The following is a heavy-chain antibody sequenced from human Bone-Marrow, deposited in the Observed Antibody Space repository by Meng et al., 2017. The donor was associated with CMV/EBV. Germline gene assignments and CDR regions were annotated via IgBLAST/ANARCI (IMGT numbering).Heavy chain of an antibody. J-gene: IGHJ4*02. CDR2: IYTGGST. CDR3: ATQRLIYGISYGFYFDS. CDR1: GFTFSSYW. Sequence: GESLKISCAASGFTFSSYWMSWVRQAPGKGLEWVSVIYTGGSTYYADSVKGRFTISRDNSKNTLFLQMNSLRTEDTAVYYCATQRLIYGISYGFYFDSWGQGTLVTVSS. V-gene: IGHV3-66*02. D-gene: IGHD5-18*01.